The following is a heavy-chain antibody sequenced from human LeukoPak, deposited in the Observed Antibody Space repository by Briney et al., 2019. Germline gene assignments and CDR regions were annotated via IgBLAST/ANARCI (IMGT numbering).Heavy chain of an antibody. CDR3: ARRTHGWFDP. CDR2: TYYRSKWYN. V-gene: IGHV6-1*01. CDR1: GDSVSSNSAA. Sequence: SQTLSLTCAISGDSVSSNSAAWNWVRQSPSRGLEWLARTYYRSKWYNDYAASVKSRISIDPDTSKNQFSLKLSSVTAADTAVYYCARRTHGWFDPWGQGTLVTVSS. J-gene: IGHJ5*02.